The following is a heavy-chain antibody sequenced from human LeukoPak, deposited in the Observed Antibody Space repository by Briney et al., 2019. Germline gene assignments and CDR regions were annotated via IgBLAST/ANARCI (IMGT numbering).Heavy chain of an antibody. J-gene: IGHJ4*02. Sequence: SETLSLTCAVYGGSFGGYYWSWIRQPPGKGLEWIGEINHSGSTNYNPSLKSRVTISVDTSKNQFSLKLSSVTAADTAVYYCASRTMYSSSPRLRYWGQGTLVTVSS. CDR3: ASRTMYSSSPRLRY. CDR1: GGSFGGYY. CDR2: INHSGST. D-gene: IGHD6-6*01. V-gene: IGHV4-34*01.